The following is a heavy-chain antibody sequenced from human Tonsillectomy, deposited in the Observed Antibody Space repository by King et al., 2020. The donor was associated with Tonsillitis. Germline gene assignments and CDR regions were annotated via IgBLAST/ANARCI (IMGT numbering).Heavy chain of an antibody. Sequence: VQLQQWGAGLLKPSETLSLTCAVYGGSFSGYYWSWIRQPPGKGLEWIGEINHSGSTNYNPSLKSRVTISVDTSKNQFSLKLSSVTAADTAVYYCARGYLGPYYDFWSGRPRWDVWGKGTTVTVSS. CDR3: ARGYLGPYYDFWSGRPRWDV. CDR2: INHSGST. V-gene: IGHV4-34*01. J-gene: IGHJ6*04. D-gene: IGHD3-3*01. CDR1: GGSFSGYY.